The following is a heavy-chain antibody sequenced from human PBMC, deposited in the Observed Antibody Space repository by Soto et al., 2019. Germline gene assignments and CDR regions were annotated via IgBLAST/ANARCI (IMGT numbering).Heavy chain of an antibody. CDR1: GGSISSGDYY. V-gene: IGHV4-30-4*01. Sequence: PSETLSLTCTVSGGSISSGDYYWIWSRHPPGKGLEWIGYIYDSGSTYHNPSLKSRVTISVDTSKNQFSLQLSSVTAADTAVYYCARSYYYDSSGYEWSGYFDYWGQGTLVTVSS. CDR3: ARSYYYDSSGYEWSGYFDY. J-gene: IGHJ4*02. CDR2: IYDSGST. D-gene: IGHD3-22*01.